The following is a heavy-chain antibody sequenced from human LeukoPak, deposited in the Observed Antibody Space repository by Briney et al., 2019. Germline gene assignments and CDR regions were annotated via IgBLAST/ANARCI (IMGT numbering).Heavy chain of an antibody. D-gene: IGHD3-16*01. CDR2: ISGSGGST. Sequence: GGSLRLSCAASGLTFSSYAMSWVRQAPGKGLEWVSAISGSGGSTYYADSVKGRFTISRDNSKNMLSLQMSSLRVEGTAVYYCAKHKSLWDWFDPWGQGTLVTVSS. CDR1: GLTFSSYA. CDR3: AKHKSLWDWFDP. V-gene: IGHV3-23*01. J-gene: IGHJ5*02.